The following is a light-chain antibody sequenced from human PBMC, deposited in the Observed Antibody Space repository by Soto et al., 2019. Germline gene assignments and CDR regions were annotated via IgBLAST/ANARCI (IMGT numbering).Light chain of an antibody. J-gene: IGLJ2*01. Sequence: SYELXQPLSVSVALGQTARITCGGHNIGSKSVHWYQQRPGQAPVLIIYRDTNRPSGIPERFSGSNSGNTATLTLSRAQVGDEADYFCHAWDSNTVVFGGGTKVTVL. V-gene: IGLV3-9*01. CDR2: RDT. CDR1: NIGSKS. CDR3: HAWDSNTVV.